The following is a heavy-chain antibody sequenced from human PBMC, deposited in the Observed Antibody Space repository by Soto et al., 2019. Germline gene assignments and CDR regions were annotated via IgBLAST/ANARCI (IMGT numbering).Heavy chain of an antibody. CDR1: GGTFSSYT. Sequence: SVKVSCKASGGTFSSYTISWVRQAPGQGLEWMGRIIPILGIANYAQKFQGRVTITAGKSTSTAYMELSSLRSDDTAVYYCARDWAYDDSAYYQFDYWGQGTLVTVSS. CDR2: IIPILGIA. V-gene: IGHV1-69*04. D-gene: IGHD3-22*01. CDR3: ARDWAYDDSAYYQFDY. J-gene: IGHJ4*02.